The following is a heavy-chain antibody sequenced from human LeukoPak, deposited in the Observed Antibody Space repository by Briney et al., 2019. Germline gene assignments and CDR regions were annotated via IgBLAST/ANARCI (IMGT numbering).Heavy chain of an antibody. D-gene: IGHD2-2*02. CDR3: ARGGSSTSWYSY. CDR1: GFTFSTYN. CDR2: ISSSSSTI. J-gene: IGHJ4*02. V-gene: IGHV3-48*02. Sequence: PGGSLRLSCAASGFTFSTYNMNWVRQAPGKGLEWVSYISSSSSTIYYADSVKGRFTISRDNAKNSVFLQMNSLRDEDTAVYYCARGGSSTSWYSYWGRGTLVTVSS.